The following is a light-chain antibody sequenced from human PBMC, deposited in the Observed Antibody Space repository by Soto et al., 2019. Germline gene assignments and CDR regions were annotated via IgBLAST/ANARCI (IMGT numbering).Light chain of an antibody. V-gene: IGKV1-5*01. CDR1: ESIATW. J-gene: IGKJ2*01. Sequence: DVPMTQSPSTLSASVGDRVTITCRASESIATWLAWYQQKPGKAPKLLIYDASRLESGVPSRFSGGGSGTEFTLTISGVQPDDFATYYCHQYNSLFGQGTKLEI. CDR2: DAS. CDR3: HQYNSL.